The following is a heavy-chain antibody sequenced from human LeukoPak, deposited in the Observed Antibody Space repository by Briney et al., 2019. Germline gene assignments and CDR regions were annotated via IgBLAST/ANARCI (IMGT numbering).Heavy chain of an antibody. CDR1: GFTFGSYA. CDR3: VVATIGFDY. D-gene: IGHD5-12*01. CDR2: ISYDGSNK. Sequence: PGGSLRLSCAASGFTFGSYAMHWVRQAPGKGLEWVAVISYDGSNKYYADSVRGRFTISRDNSKNTLYLQMNSLRAEDTAVYYGVVATIGFDYWGQGTLVTVSS. V-gene: IGHV3-30*01. J-gene: IGHJ4*02.